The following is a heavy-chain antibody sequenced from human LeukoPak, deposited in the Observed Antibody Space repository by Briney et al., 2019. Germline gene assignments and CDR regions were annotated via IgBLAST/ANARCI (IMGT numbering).Heavy chain of an antibody. CDR2: ISGSGGST. CDR1: GFTFSSYA. D-gene: IGHD6-19*01. J-gene: IGHJ4*02. CDR3: AKDWDSSGWHFFDY. Sequence: GGSLRLSCAASGFTFSSYAMSWVRQAPGKGLEWVSAISGSGGSTYYADSVKGRFTISRDNSKDTLYLQMNSLRAEDTAVYYCAKDWDSSGWHFFDYWGQGTLVTVSS. V-gene: IGHV3-23*01.